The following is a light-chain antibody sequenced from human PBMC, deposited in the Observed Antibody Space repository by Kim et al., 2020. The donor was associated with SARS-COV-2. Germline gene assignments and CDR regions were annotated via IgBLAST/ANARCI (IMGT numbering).Light chain of an antibody. V-gene: IGKV1-5*01. CDR2: HAS. J-gene: IGKJ1*01. CDR1: QSISCW. Sequence: STLSASVGDRVSSTVRACQSISCWLAWYQQKPGKAPNLLSYHASTVEDGVPARFSGSGSGTEFTLTINNQQPDDFATYCCQHLGTFGLGTKVDIK. CDR3: QHLGT.